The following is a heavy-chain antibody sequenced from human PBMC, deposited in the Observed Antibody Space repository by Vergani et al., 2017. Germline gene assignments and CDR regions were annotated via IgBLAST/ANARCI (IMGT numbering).Heavy chain of an antibody. CDR3: ARPHYFRSWFDP. Sequence: QVQLQQWGAGLLKPSETLSLTCAVYGGSFSGYYWSWIRQPPGKGLEWIGEINNSGITNYNPSLKSPVTISVDTSKNQFSLKLSSVTAADTAVYYCARPHYFRSWFDPWGQGTLVTVSS. CDR1: GGSFSGYY. J-gene: IGHJ5*02. CDR2: INNSGIT. D-gene: IGHD2/OR15-2a*01. V-gene: IGHV4-34*01.